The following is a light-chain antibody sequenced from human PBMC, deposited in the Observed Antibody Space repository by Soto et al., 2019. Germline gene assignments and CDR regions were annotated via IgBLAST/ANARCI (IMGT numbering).Light chain of an antibody. Sequence: DIQLTQSPSFLSASVGDRVTITCRASQGLSSDFAWYQQKPGKAPKLLIYAASTLQSGVPSRFSGSGSGTEFTLTISSLQPEDFATYYCQQLNSYPITFGQGTRLEIK. CDR1: QGLSSD. V-gene: IGKV1-9*01. J-gene: IGKJ5*01. CDR2: AAS. CDR3: QQLNSYPIT.